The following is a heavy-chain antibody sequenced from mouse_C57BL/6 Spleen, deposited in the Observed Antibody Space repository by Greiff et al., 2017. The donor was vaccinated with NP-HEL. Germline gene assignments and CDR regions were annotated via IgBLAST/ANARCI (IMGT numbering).Heavy chain of an antibody. CDR2: INPNNGGT. D-gene: IGHD1-1*01. CDR3: AGGSTPPYYFDY. CDR1: GYTFTDYY. J-gene: IGHJ2*01. Sequence: EVQLQQSGPELVKPGASVKISCKASGYTFTDYYMNWVKQSHGKSLEWIGDINPNNGGTSYNQKFKGKATLTVDKSSSTAYMELRSLTSEDSAVYYCAGGSTPPYYFDYWGQGTTLTVSS. V-gene: IGHV1-26*01.